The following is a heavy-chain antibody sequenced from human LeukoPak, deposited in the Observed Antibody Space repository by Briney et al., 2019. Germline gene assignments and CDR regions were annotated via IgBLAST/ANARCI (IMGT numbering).Heavy chain of an antibody. CDR2: ISSNGGST. D-gene: IGHD2-15*01. CDR1: GFTFSSYA. J-gene: IGHJ4*02. V-gene: IGHV3-64*01. Sequence: GGSLRLSCAASGFTFSSYAMHWVRQAPGKGLEYVSAISSNGGSTYYANSVKGRFTISRDNSKNTLYLQMGSLRPEDMGVYYCVRSRSGYYDYWGQGTLVTVSS. CDR3: VRSRSGYYDY.